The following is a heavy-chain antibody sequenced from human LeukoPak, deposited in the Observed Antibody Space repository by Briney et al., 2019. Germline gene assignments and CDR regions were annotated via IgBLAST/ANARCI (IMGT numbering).Heavy chain of an antibody. Sequence: SETLSLTCTVSGGSISSYYWSWIRQPPGKGLEWIGYIYYSGSTNYNPSLKSRVTISVDTSKNQFSLKLSSVTAADTAVYYCARHSPLKPYSSSWYPQSYYYYYGMDVWGQGTTVTVSS. CDR1: GGSISSYY. J-gene: IGHJ6*02. D-gene: IGHD6-13*01. CDR3: ARHSPLKPYSSSWYPQSYYYYYGMDV. V-gene: IGHV4-59*08. CDR2: IYYSGST.